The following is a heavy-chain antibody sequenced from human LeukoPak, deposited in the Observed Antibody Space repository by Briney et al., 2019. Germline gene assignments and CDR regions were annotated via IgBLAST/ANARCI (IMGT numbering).Heavy chain of an antibody. CDR2: IYYSGTT. Sequence: KTSETLSLTCTVSGGSISSYQWSWIRQPPGKGLEWIGYIYYSGTTSYNPSLKSRVTISVDTSKNQFSLKLNSVTAADTAVYYCARGTTGDYWGQGTLVTVSS. V-gene: IGHV4-59*01. D-gene: IGHD4-17*01. J-gene: IGHJ4*02. CDR1: GGSISSYQ. CDR3: ARGTTGDY.